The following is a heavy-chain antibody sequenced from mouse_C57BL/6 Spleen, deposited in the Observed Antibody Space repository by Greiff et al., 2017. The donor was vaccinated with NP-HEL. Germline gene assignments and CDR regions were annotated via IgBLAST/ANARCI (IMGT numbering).Heavy chain of an antibody. CDR1: GYTFTSYW. J-gene: IGHJ3*01. V-gene: IGHV1-61*01. Sequence: QVQLKQPGAELVRPGSSVKLSCKASGYTFTSYWMDWVKQRPGQGLEWIGNIYPSDSETHYNQKFKDKATLTVDKSSSTAYMQLSSLTSEDSAVYYCARRDLDYYGSSPWFAYWGQGTLVTVSA. CDR2: IYPSDSET. CDR3: ARRDLDYYGSSPWFAY. D-gene: IGHD1-1*01.